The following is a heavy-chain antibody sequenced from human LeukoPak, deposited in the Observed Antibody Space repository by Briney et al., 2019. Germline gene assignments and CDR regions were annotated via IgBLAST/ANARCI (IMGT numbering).Heavy chain of an antibody. V-gene: IGHV4-30-4*01. CDR1: GGXLSSSDQY. J-gene: IGHJ4*02. CDR2: IYYSGTA. Sequence: PSETLSLTCTVSGGXLSSSDQYWSWIRQPPGKGLEWIAYIYYSGTAYYNPSLKSRVSISVDTSKNQFSLKLSSVTAADTAVYYCARGDSSSWSFKIWGQGTLVTVSS. D-gene: IGHD6-13*01. CDR3: ARGDSSSWSFKI.